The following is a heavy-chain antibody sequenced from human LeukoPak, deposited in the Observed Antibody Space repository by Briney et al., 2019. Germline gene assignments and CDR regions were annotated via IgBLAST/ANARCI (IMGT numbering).Heavy chain of an antibody. D-gene: IGHD3-9*01. Sequence: ASVKVSCKPSGYTFISYDINWVRQATGQGLEWMGWMNPNSGNTGYAQKFQGRVTMTRNTSISTAYMEPSSLRSEDTAVYYCARGRVWDYDILTGYFLSANWFDPWGQGTLVTVSS. CDR2: MNPNSGNT. V-gene: IGHV1-8*01. J-gene: IGHJ5*02. CDR1: GYTFISYD. CDR3: ARGRVWDYDILTGYFLSANWFDP.